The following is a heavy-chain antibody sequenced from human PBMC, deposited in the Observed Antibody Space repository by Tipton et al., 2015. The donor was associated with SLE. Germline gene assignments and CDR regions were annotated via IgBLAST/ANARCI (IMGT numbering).Heavy chain of an antibody. CDR2: INHSGST. V-gene: IGHV4-34*01. CDR3: ARGSGGSSSFLFDY. Sequence: TLSLTCAVYGGSFSGYYWSWIRQPPGKGLEWIGEINHSGSTNYNPSLKSRVTISVDTSKNHFSLKLSSVTAADTAVYYCARGSGGSSSFLFDYWGQGTLVTVSS. D-gene: IGHD6-6*01. CDR1: GGSFSGYY. J-gene: IGHJ4*02.